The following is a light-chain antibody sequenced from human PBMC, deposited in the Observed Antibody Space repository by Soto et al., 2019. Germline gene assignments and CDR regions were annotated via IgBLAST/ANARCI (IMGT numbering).Light chain of an antibody. CDR2: EGS. CDR3: FSYAASSTFSV. CDR1: SSDVGSYNL. V-gene: IGLV2-23*03. J-gene: IGLJ1*01. Sequence: QSALTQPASVSGSPGQSITISCTGTSSDVGSYNLVSWYQQHPGKAPKLMIYEGSKRPSGVSNRFSGSKSGNTASLTISGLQAEDEAEYYCFSYAASSTFSVFGTGTKLTVL.